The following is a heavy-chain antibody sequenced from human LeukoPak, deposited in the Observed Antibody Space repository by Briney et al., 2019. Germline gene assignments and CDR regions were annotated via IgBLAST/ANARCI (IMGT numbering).Heavy chain of an antibody. CDR1: GYTFTSYY. Sequence: ASVKVSCKASGYTFTSYYMHWVRQAPGQGLEWMGIINPSGGSTSYAQKFQGRVTMTRDTSTSTVYMELSSLRSEDTAVYYCARDTDYYYGSGSCYKPLGYWGQGTLVTVSS. V-gene: IGHV1-46*01. CDR3: ARDTDYYYGSGSCYKPLGY. CDR2: INPSGGST. J-gene: IGHJ4*02. D-gene: IGHD3-10*01.